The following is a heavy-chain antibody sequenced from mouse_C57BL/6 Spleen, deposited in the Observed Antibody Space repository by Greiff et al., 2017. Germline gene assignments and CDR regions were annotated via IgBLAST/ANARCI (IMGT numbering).Heavy chain of an antibody. J-gene: IGHJ4*01. V-gene: IGHV5-6*01. CDR1: GFTFSSYG. D-gene: IGHD1-1*02. CDR3: AREGGGYYAMDY. CDR2: ISSGGSYT. Sequence: EVQLVESGGDLVKPGGSLKLSCAASGFTFSSYGMSWVRQTPDKRLEWVATISSGGSYTYYPDSVKGRFTISRDNAKNTLYLQMSSLKSEDTAMYYCAREGGGYYAMDYWGQGTSVTVSS.